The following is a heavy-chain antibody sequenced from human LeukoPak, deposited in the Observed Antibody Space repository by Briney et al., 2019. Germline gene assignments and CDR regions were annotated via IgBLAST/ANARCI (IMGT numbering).Heavy chain of an antibody. CDR1: GYTFSSYY. CDR2: MNPNSGNT. D-gene: IGHD3-10*01. J-gene: IGHJ6*03. V-gene: IGHV1-8*02. Sequence: GASVKISCKASGYTFSSYYMHWVRQATGQGLEWMGWMNPNSGNTGYAQKFQGRVTMTRNTSISTAYMELSSLRSEDTAVYYCARAKYYGSGSKTYYYYYMDVWGKGTTVTISS. CDR3: ARAKYYGSGSKTYYYYYMDV.